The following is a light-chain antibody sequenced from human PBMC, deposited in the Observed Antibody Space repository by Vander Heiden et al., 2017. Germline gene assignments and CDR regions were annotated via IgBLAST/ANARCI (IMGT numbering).Light chain of an antibody. V-gene: IGLV3-1*01. CDR3: QAWDSSTVV. CDR2: QDS. J-gene: IGLJ2*01. CDR1: KVGDKY. Sequence: SYELTQQPSVSVSPGPTASITCSGDKVGDKYACWYQQKPGQSPVLVIYQDSKRPSGIPERFSGSNSGNTATLTISGTQAMDEADYYCQAWDSSTVVFGGGTKLTGL.